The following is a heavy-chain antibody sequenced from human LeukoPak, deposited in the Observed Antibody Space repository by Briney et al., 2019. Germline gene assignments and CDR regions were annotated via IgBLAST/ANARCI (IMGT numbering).Heavy chain of an antibody. CDR1: GYTFTSCV. CDR3: ARVSFLYCSSTSCVGGAFDI. CDR2: ISAYNGNT. Sequence: ASVKVSCKASGYTFTSCVISWVRQAPGQGLEWMGWISAYNGNTNYAQKLQGRVTITTDTSTSTAYMELRSLRSDDTAVYYCARVSFLYCSSTSCVGGAFDIWGQGTMVTVSS. J-gene: IGHJ3*02. V-gene: IGHV1-18*01. D-gene: IGHD2-2*01.